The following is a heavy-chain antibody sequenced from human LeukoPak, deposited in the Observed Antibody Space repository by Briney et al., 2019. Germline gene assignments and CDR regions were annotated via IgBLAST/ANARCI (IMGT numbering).Heavy chain of an antibody. Sequence: HSGGSLRLSCAASGLTFSSYAMSWVRQAPGKGLEWVSAISGSGGSTYYADSVKGRFTISRDNSKNTRYLQMNSLRAEDTAVYYCAKARATVTTAPGAYWGQGTLVTVSS. J-gene: IGHJ4*02. V-gene: IGHV3-23*01. CDR1: GLTFSSYA. D-gene: IGHD4-17*01. CDR2: ISGSGGST. CDR3: AKARATVTTAPGAY.